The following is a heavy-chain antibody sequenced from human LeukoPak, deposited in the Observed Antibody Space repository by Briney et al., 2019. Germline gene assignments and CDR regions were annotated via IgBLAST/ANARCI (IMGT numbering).Heavy chain of an antibody. CDR2: INPSGGST. V-gene: IGHV1-46*01. J-gene: IGHJ3*02. Sequence: ASVKVSCKASGYTFTGYYMHWVRQAPGQGLEWMGIINPSGGSTSYAQKFQGRVTMTRDTSTSTVYMELSSLRSEDTAVYYCARYSSGPNAFDIWGQGTMVTVSS. CDR1: GYTFTGYY. CDR3: ARYSSGPNAFDI. D-gene: IGHD6-25*01.